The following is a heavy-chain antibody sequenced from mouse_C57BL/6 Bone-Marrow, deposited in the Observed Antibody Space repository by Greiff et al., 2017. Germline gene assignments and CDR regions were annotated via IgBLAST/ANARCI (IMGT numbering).Heavy chain of an antibody. V-gene: IGHV1-67*01. D-gene: IGHD2-5*01. CDR2: ISTYYGNT. CDR3: ARDYSIPFAY. Sequence: QVQLQQSGPELVRPGVSVKISCKSSSNTFTDYTMHWVKQSHAKSLEWIGVISTYYGNTDYNPKFKGKATMTVDKSSNTAYMELARLTSEDSAVYYGARDYSIPFAYWGQGTLVTVST. CDR1: SNTFTDYT. J-gene: IGHJ3*01.